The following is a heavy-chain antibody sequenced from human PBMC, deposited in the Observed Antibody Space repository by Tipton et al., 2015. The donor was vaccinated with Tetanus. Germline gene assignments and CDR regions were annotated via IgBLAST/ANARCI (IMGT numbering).Heavy chain of an antibody. J-gene: IGHJ4*02. CDR3: AMIHGVSSSFDY. D-gene: IGHD6-6*01. CDR1: GGSISSSSYY. V-gene: IGHV4-39*07. CDR2: ISHSGGS. Sequence: LRLSCTVSGGSISSSSYYWGWIRQPPGKGLEWIGEISHSGGSNYNPSLKSRVAMSEDTSKNLFSLHLNSVTAADTAVYYCAMIHGVSSSFDYWGQGTPVTVSS.